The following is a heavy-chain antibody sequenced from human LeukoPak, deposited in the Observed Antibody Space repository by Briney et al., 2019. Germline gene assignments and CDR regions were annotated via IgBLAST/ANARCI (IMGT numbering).Heavy chain of an antibody. CDR3: ARGYSSSWYSV. Sequence: PSETLSLTCAVYGGSFSGYYWSWIRQPPGKGLEWIGEINHSGSTNYNPSLKSRVTISVDTSKNQSSLKLSSVTAADTAVYYCARGYSSSWYSVWGKGTTVTVSS. CDR1: GGSFSGYY. J-gene: IGHJ6*04. V-gene: IGHV4-34*01. D-gene: IGHD6-13*01. CDR2: INHSGST.